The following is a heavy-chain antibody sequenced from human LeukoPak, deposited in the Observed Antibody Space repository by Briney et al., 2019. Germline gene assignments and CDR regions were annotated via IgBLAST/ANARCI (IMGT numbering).Heavy chain of an antibody. Sequence: PGGSLRLSCAASGFTFSSYGMSWVRQAPGEGLEWVSAISGNGGSTYYADSVKGRFTISRDNSKNTLYLQMNSLRAEDTAVYYCTKAEAVGIGVIDYWGQGTLVTVSS. D-gene: IGHD6-13*01. CDR2: ISGNGGST. CDR3: TKAEAVGIGVIDY. V-gene: IGHV3-23*01. CDR1: GFTFSSYG. J-gene: IGHJ4*02.